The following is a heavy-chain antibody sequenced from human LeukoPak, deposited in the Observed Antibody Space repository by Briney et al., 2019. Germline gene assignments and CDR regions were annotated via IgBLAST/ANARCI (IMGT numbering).Heavy chain of an antibody. J-gene: IGHJ3*02. CDR2: IRSKAYGGTT. CDR3: ARGLDTAMVTSWFDAFDI. V-gene: IGHV3-49*04. Sequence: PGGSLRLSCTASGFTFGDYAMSWVRQAPGKGLEWVGFIRSKAYGGTTEYAASVKGRFTISRDDSKSIAYLQMNSLKTEDTAVYYCARGLDTAMVTSWFDAFDIWGQGTMVTVSS. CDR1: GFTFGDYA. D-gene: IGHD5-18*01.